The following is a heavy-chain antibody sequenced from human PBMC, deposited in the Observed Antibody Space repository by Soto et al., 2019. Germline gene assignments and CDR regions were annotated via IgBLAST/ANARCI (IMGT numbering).Heavy chain of an antibody. Sequence: QVQLVESGGGVVQPGRSLRLSCAASGFTFSSYGMHWVRQAPGKGLEWVAVISYDGSNKYYADSVKGRFTISRDNSKNTLYLQMNSLRAEDTAVYYCAKDYMPQWQQLVQGTYYYYGMDVWGQGTTVTVSS. D-gene: IGHD6-13*01. J-gene: IGHJ6*02. CDR2: ISYDGSNK. CDR3: AKDYMPQWQQLVQGTYYYYGMDV. CDR1: GFTFSSYG. V-gene: IGHV3-30*18.